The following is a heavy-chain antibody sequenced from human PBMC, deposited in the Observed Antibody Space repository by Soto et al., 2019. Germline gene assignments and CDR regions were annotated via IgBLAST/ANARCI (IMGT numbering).Heavy chain of an antibody. CDR1: GFTFSSYA. V-gene: IGHV3-30-3*01. CDR2: ISYDGSNK. CDR3: ARDSSGYSYGGFDY. J-gene: IGHJ4*02. D-gene: IGHD5-18*01. Sequence: QVQLVESGGGVVQPGRSLRLSCAASGFTFSSYAMHWVRQAPGKGLEWVAVISYDGSNKYYADSVKGRFTISRDNSKNTVYLQMNSLSAEDTAVYYCARDSSGYSYGGFDYWGQGTLVTVSS.